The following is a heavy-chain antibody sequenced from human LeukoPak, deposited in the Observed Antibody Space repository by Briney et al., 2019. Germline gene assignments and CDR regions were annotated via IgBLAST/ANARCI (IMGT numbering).Heavy chain of an antibody. V-gene: IGHV1-58*01. CDR1: GFTFTSSA. J-gene: IGHJ3*02. Sequence: SVKVYCKASGFTFTSSAVQWVRQARGQRLEWIGWIVVGSGNTNYAQKFQERVTITRDMSTSTAYMELSSLRSEDTAVYYCAAPMYDSHAFDIWGQGTMVTVSS. CDR2: IVVGSGNT. CDR3: AAPMYDSHAFDI. D-gene: IGHD3-22*01.